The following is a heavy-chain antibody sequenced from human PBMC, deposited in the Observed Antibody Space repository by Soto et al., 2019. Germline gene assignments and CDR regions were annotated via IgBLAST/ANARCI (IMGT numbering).Heavy chain of an antibody. Sequence: SDTLSLTCTGSGGSISSYYWSWIRQPPGKGLEWIGYIYYSGSTNYNPSLKSRVTISVDTSKNQFSLKLSSVTAADTAVYYCARVSPSQDIVLMVYATSYDAFDIWGQGTMVTVSS. D-gene: IGHD2-8*01. CDR3: ARVSPSQDIVLMVYATSYDAFDI. J-gene: IGHJ3*02. V-gene: IGHV4-59*07. CDR2: IYYSGST. CDR1: GGSISSYY.